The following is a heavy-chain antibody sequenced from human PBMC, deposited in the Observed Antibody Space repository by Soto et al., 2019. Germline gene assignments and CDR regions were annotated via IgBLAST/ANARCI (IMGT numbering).Heavy chain of an antibody. CDR2: IYYSGST. CDR1: GGSISSSSYY. Sequence: QLQLQESGPGLVKPSETLSLTCTVSGGSISSSSYYWGWIRQPPGKGLEWIGSIYYSGSTYYNPSLKSRVTLSVDTSKNHFSLKVSSVTAADTAVYYCARWGGTYCDAFDIWGQGTMVTVSS. V-gene: IGHV4-39*01. J-gene: IGHJ3*02. D-gene: IGHD3-10*01. CDR3: ARWGGTYCDAFDI.